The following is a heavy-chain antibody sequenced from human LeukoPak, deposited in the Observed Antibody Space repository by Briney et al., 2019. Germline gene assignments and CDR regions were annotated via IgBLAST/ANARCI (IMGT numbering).Heavy chain of an antibody. Sequence: PGGSLRLSCAASGFTFSNYWMHWVRQVPGKGLVWVSRIKGDGGSPTYADSVKGRFTISRDNSKNTLYLQMNSLRAEDTAVYYCAKGGYSYGHFDYWGQGTLVTVSS. V-gene: IGHV3-74*01. CDR2: IKGDGGSP. CDR1: GFTFSNYW. CDR3: AKGGYSYGHFDY. J-gene: IGHJ4*02. D-gene: IGHD5-18*01.